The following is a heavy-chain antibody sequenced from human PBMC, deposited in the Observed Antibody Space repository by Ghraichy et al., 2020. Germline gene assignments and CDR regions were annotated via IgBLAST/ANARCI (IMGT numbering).Heavy chain of an antibody. J-gene: IGHJ5*02. Sequence: SQTLSLTCAVYGGSFSGYYWSWIRQPPGKGLEWIGEINHSASTNYNPSLKSRVTISVDTSKNQFSLKLSSVTAADTAVYYCARGGYCTNGVCYNNWFDPWGQGTLVTVSS. CDR3: ARGGYCTNGVCYNNWFDP. CDR2: INHSAST. D-gene: IGHD2-8*01. CDR1: GGSFSGYY. V-gene: IGHV4-34*01.